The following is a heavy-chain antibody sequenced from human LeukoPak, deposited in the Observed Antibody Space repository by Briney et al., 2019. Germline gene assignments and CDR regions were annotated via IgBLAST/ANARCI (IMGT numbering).Heavy chain of an antibody. CDR2: INPSGGST. CDR3: ARDGRGRYWEPVGYNWFDP. Sequence: ASVKVSCKASGYTFTSYYMHWVRQAPGQGLEGMGIINPSGGSTSYAQKFQGRVTMTRDASTSTVYMELSSLSSEDTAVYYCARDGRGRYWEPVGYNWFDPWGQGTLVTVSS. V-gene: IGHV1-46*01. D-gene: IGHD1-26*01. CDR1: GYTFTSYY. J-gene: IGHJ5*02.